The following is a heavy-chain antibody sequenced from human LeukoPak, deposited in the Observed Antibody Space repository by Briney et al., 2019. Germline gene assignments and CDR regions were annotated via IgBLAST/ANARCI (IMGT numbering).Heavy chain of an antibody. CDR2: IRYDELQD. D-gene: IGHD4-11*01. J-gene: IGHJ4*02. Sequence: GGSLRLSCATSGFTFRNHGMHWVRQAPGKGLEWVAFIRYDELQDYYADSVRGRFTISRNNSKSALYLQMGSLRPEDTAMYYCVRDFSNYVAFFDSWGQGVLVTVSS. CDR3: VRDFSNYVAFFDS. V-gene: IGHV3-30*02. CDR1: GFTFRNHG.